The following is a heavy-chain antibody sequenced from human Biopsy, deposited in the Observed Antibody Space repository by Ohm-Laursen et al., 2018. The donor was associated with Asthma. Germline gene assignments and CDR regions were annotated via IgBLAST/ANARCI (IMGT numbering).Heavy chain of an antibody. J-gene: IGHJ4*02. D-gene: IGHD2/OR15-2a*01. CDR2: IWHDGKNE. Sequence: LSLTCAASGFTFSEHGMHWVRLAPGKGLEWVAVIWHDGKNEYYADSVKGRFTISKDNSKNTVYLQMNRLRAEDTAVYYCAREMRTSGSTNWYLWDVDYWGQGTLVTVSS. CDR1: GFTFSEHG. V-gene: IGHV3-33*01. CDR3: AREMRTSGSTNWYLWDVDY.